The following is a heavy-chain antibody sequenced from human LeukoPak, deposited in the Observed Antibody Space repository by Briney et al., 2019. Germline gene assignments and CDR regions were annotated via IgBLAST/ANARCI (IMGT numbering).Heavy chain of an antibody. Sequence: SETLSLTCAVSGYSISSGYYWGWIRQPPGKGLDWLGSIYHSGSTYYNPSLKSRVTILVDTSKNQFSLKLSSVTAADTAVYYCARTPSSGWYDWRAWFDYWGQGTLVTVSS. CDR1: GYSISSGYY. V-gene: IGHV4-38-2*01. D-gene: IGHD6-19*01. J-gene: IGHJ4*02. CDR2: IYHSGST. CDR3: ARTPSSGWYDWRAWFDY.